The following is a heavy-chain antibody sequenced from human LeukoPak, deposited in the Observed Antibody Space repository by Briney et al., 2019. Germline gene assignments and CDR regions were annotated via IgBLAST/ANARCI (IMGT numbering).Heavy chain of an antibody. Sequence: SETLSLTRTVSGGSISSYYWSWIRQPPGKGLEWIGYIYYSGSTNYNPSLKSRVTISVDTSKNQFSLKLSSVTAADTAVYYCARPGLTRAFDIWGQGTMVTVSS. V-gene: IGHV4-59*08. D-gene: IGHD1-20*01. CDR2: IYYSGST. J-gene: IGHJ3*02. CDR3: ARPGLTRAFDI. CDR1: GGSISSYY.